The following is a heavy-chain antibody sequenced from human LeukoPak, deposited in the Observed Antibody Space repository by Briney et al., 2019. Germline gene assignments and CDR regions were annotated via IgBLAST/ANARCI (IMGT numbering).Heavy chain of an antibody. V-gene: IGHV1-18*01. J-gene: IGHJ3*02. Sequence: GAPVKVSCKASGYTFTSYGISWVRQAPGQGLEGMGWISAYNGNTNYAQKLQGRVTMTTDTSTSTAYMELRSLRSDDTAVYYCARWSYYYGSGSRFRAFDIWGQGTMVTVSS. CDR2: ISAYNGNT. CDR3: ARWSYYYGSGSRFRAFDI. D-gene: IGHD3-10*01. CDR1: GYTFTSYG.